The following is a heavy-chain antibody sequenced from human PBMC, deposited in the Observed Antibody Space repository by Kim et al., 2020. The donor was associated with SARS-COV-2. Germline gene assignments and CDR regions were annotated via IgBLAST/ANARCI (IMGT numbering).Heavy chain of an antibody. CDR3: ARDRLAYCGGDCYSNWFDP. J-gene: IGHJ5*02. V-gene: IGHV1-46*01. CDR1: GYTFTSYY. D-gene: IGHD2-21*02. Sequence: ASVKVSCKASGYTFTSYYMHWVRQAPGQGLEWMGIINPSGGSTSYAQKFQGRVTMTRDTSTSTVYMELSSLRSEDTAVYYCARDRLAYCGGDCYSNWFDPWGQGTLVTVSS. CDR2: INPSGGST.